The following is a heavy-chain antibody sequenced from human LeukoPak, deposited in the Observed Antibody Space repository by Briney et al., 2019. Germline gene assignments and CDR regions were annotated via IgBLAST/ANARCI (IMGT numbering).Heavy chain of an antibody. CDR3: ARYRPYFRTMIVVVSPDY. D-gene: IGHD3-22*01. Sequence: ASVRVCCKAAGYTFTSYGFSWVREAPGQGLEWMGWMSACSGNTNYAQKHPGRVTMTTDTSTSTANMELRSLRSDGTAVYYCARYRPYFRTMIVVVSPDYWGQGTLVTVSS. CDR2: MSACSGNT. J-gene: IGHJ4*02. V-gene: IGHV1-18*01. CDR1: GYTFTSYG.